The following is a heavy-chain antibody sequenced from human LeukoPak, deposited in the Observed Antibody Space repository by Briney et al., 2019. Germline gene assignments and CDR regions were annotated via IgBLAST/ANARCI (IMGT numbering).Heavy chain of an antibody. J-gene: IGHJ4*02. CDR1: GFSFDSYA. Sequence: GGSLRLSCAASGFSFDSYAMNWVRQAPGKGLEWVGRIKPKTDGETTEYAAPVKDRFSISRDDSKSMMYLQMNSLKTEDTAVYYCITPLPYSAQGGQGTLVTVSS. V-gene: IGHV3-15*07. CDR2: IKPKTDGETT. D-gene: IGHD2-21*01. CDR3: ITPLPYSAQ.